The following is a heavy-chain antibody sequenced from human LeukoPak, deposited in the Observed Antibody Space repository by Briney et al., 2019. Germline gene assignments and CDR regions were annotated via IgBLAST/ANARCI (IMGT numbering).Heavy chain of an antibody. J-gene: IGHJ6*02. Sequence: GGSLRLSCAASGFTFTTYWMHWVRQAPGKGLVWVSHINSDGSVTSYADSVKGRFTISRDNAKNTLYLQMNSLRAEDTAVYYCARDAVDTANAVWGQGTTVTVSS. CDR3: ARDAVDTANAV. D-gene: IGHD5-18*01. CDR2: INSDGSVT. V-gene: IGHV3-74*01. CDR1: GFTFTTYW.